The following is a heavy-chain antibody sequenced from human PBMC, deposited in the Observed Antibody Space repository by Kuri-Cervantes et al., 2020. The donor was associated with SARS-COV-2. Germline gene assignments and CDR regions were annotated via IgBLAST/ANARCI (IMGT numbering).Heavy chain of an antibody. CDR1: GFTFRSYA. J-gene: IGHJ6*02. CDR3: ARDLSHIVVVPAAMVSNSWSYGMDV. D-gene: IGHD2-2*01. CDR2: ISYDGSNK. Sequence: GGSLRLSCAASGFTFRSYAMHWVRQAPGKGLEWVAVISYDGSNKYYADSVKGRFTISRDNSKNTLYLQMNSLRAEDTAVYYCARDLSHIVVVPAAMVSNSWSYGMDVWGQGTTVTVSS. V-gene: IGHV3-30-3*01.